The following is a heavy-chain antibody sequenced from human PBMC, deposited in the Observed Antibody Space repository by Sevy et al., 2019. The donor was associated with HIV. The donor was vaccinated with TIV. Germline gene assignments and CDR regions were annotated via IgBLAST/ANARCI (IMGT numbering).Heavy chain of an antibody. V-gene: IGHV4-61*01. CDR3: ARVVGESCSGGTCSGWFDP. D-gene: IGHD2-15*01. Sequence: SETLSLTCIVSGDSVTSSPHYWTWIPQPPGKGLEWNAYIYYTGKTNYNPSLRERVTISVEISKNQFSLKLSSVTAADTAVYYCARVVGESCSGGTCSGWFDPWGQGTQVTVSS. CDR2: IYYTGKT. CDR1: GDSVTSSPHY. J-gene: IGHJ5*02.